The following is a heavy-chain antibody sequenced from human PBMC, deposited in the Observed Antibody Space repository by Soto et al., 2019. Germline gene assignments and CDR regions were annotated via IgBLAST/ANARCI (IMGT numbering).Heavy chain of an antibody. D-gene: IGHD3-10*01. CDR2: TYYKSKWYN. CDR3: ARAAGSRAGRVIIVFYRMDA. V-gene: IGHV6-1*01. CDR1: GDSVSSNSGV. J-gene: IGHJ6*02. Sequence: SQTLSLTCVISGDSVSSNSGVWNWIRQSPSTGLEWLGRTYYKSKWYNEYAVSVYGGITINPDTSKNEFLLQLNSVTPQDPAVYYCARAAGSRAGRVIIVFYRMDAWRQG.